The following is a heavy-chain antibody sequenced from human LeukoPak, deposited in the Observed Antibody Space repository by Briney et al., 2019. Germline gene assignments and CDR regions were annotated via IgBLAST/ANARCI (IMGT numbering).Heavy chain of an antibody. J-gene: IGHJ6*02. CDR3: AKADSSGWYHYYGMDV. CDR2: ISGSGGST. D-gene: IGHD6-19*01. CDR1: GFTFSSYA. Sequence: GGSLRLSCAASGFTFSSYAMSWVRQAPGKGLEWVSAISGSGGSTYYADSVKGRFTISRDNSKNTLYLQMNSLRAEDTAVYYCAKADSSGWYHYYGMDVWGQGTTVTVSS. V-gene: IGHV3-23*01.